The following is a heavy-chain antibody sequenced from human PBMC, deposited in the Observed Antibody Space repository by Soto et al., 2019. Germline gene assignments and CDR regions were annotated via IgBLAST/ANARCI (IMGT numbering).Heavy chain of an antibody. J-gene: IGHJ6*02. Sequence: EVQLVESGGALVQPGGSLRLSCAASGFNLGDYSMHWVRQGPGKGLEWVSRIGADVDSPMYADSVGGRFTVSRDNAKNTLYMHMNSLRADDTAVYDCDRVPRTCIEVPGTDGYFYYYSMDVWGQGTAVTVSS. CDR1: GFNLGDYS. CDR2: IGADVDSP. D-gene: IGHD6-19*01. V-gene: IGHV3-74*03. CDR3: DRVPRTCIEVPGTDGYFYYYSMDV.